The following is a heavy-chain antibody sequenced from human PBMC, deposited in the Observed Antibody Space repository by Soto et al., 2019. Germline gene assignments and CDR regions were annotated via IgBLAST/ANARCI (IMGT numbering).Heavy chain of an antibody. Sequence: PSETLCLTCTVSGGSISSGGYYWSWIRQHPGKGLEWIGYIYYSASTYYNPSLKSRVTISVDTSKNQFSLKLSSVTAADTAVYYCARERNYDSSGYSYYYGMDVWGQGTTVTVSS. CDR3: ARERNYDSSGYSYYYGMDV. D-gene: IGHD3-22*01. V-gene: IGHV4-31*03. CDR2: IYYSAST. J-gene: IGHJ6*02. CDR1: GGSISSGGYY.